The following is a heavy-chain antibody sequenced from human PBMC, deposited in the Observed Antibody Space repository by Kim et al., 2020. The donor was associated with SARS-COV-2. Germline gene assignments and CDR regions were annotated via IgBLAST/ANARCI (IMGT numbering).Heavy chain of an antibody. CDR3: AREGYSAYDGNDAFHI. CDR1: RFTFSNYW. D-gene: IGHD5-12*01. Sequence: GGSLRLSCAASRFTFSNYWMSWVRQAPGKGLEWVANIKQDGGEMSYVDSVKGRFTISRDNAKNSLYLQMNSLRAEDTAVYFCAREGYSAYDGNDAFHIWGQGTMVTVSS. CDR2: IKQDGGEM. J-gene: IGHJ3*02. V-gene: IGHV3-7*01.